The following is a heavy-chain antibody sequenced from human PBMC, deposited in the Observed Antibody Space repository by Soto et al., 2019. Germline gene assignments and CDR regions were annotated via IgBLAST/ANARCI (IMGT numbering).Heavy chain of an antibody. D-gene: IGHD3-22*01. Sequence: SETLSLTCTVSGGSISSSSYYWGWIRQPPGKGLEWIGSIYYSGSTYYNPSLKSRVTISVDTSKNQFSLKLSSVTAADTAVYYCARHAGSGFYDSWGRGTQVTVSS. CDR3: ARHAGSGFYDS. CDR2: IYYSGST. V-gene: IGHV4-39*01. J-gene: IGHJ5*01. CDR1: GGSISSSSYY.